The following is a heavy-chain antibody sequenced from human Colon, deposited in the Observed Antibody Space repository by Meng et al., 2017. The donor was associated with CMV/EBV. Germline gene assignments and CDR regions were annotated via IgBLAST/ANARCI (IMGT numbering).Heavy chain of an antibody. D-gene: IGHD3-3*01. V-gene: IGHV1-2*02. CDR2: INPVTGDT. Sequence: QVEQVQSGGEVKEPGASVKVSCKTSGYTFNGYFMHWVRQAPGQGLEWMGWINPVTGDTSYAQKFQVRVTMTRDTSISTAYMELSSLRSDDTAVYYCATFGGDFDYWGQGTLVTVSS. CDR1: GYTFNGYF. CDR3: ATFGGDFDY. J-gene: IGHJ4*02.